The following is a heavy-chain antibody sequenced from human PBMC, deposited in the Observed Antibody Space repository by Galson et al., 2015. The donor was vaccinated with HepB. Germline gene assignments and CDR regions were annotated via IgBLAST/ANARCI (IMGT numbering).Heavy chain of an antibody. CDR3: ASGRGFWSGYSQDY. V-gene: IGHV3-66*02. CDR1: GVTVSNNY. J-gene: IGHJ4*02. D-gene: IGHD3-3*01. CDR2: IYSDGSI. Sequence: SLRLSCAASGVTVSNNYMSWVRQAPGMGLEWVSVIYSDGSIYYIDSVKGRFTISRDNSKNTLYLQMNSLRAEDTAVYYFASGRGFWSGYSQDYWGQGTLVTVSS.